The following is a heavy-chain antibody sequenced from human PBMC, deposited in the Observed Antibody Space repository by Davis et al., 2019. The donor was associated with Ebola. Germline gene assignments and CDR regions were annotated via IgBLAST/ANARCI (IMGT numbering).Heavy chain of an antibody. D-gene: IGHD6-13*01. J-gene: IGHJ4*02. CDR2: INPSGGST. CDR3: ARDRLELRYSSSWYPFDY. Sequence: ASVKVSCKASGYTFTSYYMHWVRQAPGRGLEWMGIINPSGGSTSYAQKFQGRVTMTRDTSTSTVYMELSSLRSEDTAVYYCARDRLELRYSSSWYPFDYWGQGTLVTVSS. V-gene: IGHV1-46*01. CDR1: GYTFTSYY.